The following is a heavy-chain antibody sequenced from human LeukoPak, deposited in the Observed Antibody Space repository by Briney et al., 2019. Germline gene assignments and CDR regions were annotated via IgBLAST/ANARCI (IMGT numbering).Heavy chain of an antibody. CDR2: INPNSGGT. V-gene: IGHV1-2*02. Sequence: ASVKVSCKASGYTFTGYYMHWVRQAPGQGLDWMGWINPNSGGTNYAQKFQGRVTMTRDTSISTAYMELSRLRSDDTAVYYCAREGIVVVVAAFDYWGQGTLVTVSS. D-gene: IGHD2-15*01. CDR3: AREGIVVVVAAFDY. CDR1: GYTFTGYY. J-gene: IGHJ4*02.